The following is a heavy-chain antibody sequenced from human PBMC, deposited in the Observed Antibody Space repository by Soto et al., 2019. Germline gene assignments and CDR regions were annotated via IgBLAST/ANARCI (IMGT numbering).Heavy chain of an antibody. Sequence: ALRLSCAASGFTFDDYAMHWVRQAPGKGLEWVSGISWNSGSIGYADSVKGRFTISRDNAKNSLYLQMNSLRAEDTALYYCARSGGSSFAFDIWGQGTMVTVSS. D-gene: IGHD6-6*01. CDR2: ISWNSGSI. CDR1: GFTFDDYA. CDR3: ARSGGSSFAFDI. V-gene: IGHV3-9*01. J-gene: IGHJ3*02.